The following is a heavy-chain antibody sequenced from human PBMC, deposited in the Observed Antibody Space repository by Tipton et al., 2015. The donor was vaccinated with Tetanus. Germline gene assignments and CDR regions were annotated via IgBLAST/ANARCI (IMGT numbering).Heavy chain of an antibody. Sequence: SLRLSCAASGFTFSSYNMNWIRQAPGKGLEWVSDISSSSSYIYYADSVRGRFTISSANARNSLFLQRDMLRAEATAVFYFAGDVVHWGSCSFLVPLDSWGQGTLVTVS. CDR1: GFTFSSYN. J-gene: IGHJ4*02. CDR3: AGDVVHWGSCSFLVPLDS. D-gene: IGHD2-21*01. V-gene: IGHV3-21*01. CDR2: ISSSSSYI.